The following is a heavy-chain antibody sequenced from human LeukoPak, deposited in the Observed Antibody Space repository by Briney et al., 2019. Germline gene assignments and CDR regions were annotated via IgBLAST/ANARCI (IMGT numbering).Heavy chain of an antibody. CDR3: ASGVVVPAAFMDV. V-gene: IGHV4-34*01. J-gene: IGHJ6*03. D-gene: IGHD2-2*01. CDR1: GGSFSGYY. Sequence: PSETLSLTCAVYGGSFSGYYWSWIRQPPGKGLEWIGEINHSGSTNYNPSLKSRVTISLDTSKNHFSLKLSSVTAADTAVYYCASGVVVPAAFMDVWGKGTTVTVSS. CDR2: INHSGST.